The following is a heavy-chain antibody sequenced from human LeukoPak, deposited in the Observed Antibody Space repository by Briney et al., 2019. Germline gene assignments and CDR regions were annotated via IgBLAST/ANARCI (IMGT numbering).Heavy chain of an antibody. CDR3: ARDPPTIKAAFDY. CDR2: ISSSSSYI. D-gene: IGHD3-9*01. V-gene: IGHV3-21*01. CDR1: GFTFSSYS. J-gene: IGHJ4*02. Sequence: GGSLRLSCAASGFTFSSYSMNWVRQAPGKGLEWVSSISSSSSYIYYADSVKGRFTISRDNAKNSLYLQMNSLRAEDTAVYCCARDPPTIKAAFDYWGQGTLVTVSS.